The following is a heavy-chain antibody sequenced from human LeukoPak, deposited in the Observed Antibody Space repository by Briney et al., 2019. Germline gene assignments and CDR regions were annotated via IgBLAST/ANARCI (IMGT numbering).Heavy chain of an antibody. CDR3: ARKYSSSSYNWFDP. V-gene: IGHV4-34*01. Sequence: SETLSLTCAVYGGSFSGYYWSWIRQPPGKGLEWIGEINLSGSTNYNPSLKSRVTISVGTSKNQFSLKLSSVTAADTAVYYCARKYSSSSYNWFDPWGQGTLVTVSS. D-gene: IGHD6-13*01. CDR1: GGSFSGYY. CDR2: INLSGST. J-gene: IGHJ5*02.